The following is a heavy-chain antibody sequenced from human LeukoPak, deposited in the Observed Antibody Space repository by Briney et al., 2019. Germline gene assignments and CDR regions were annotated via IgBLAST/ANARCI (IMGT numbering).Heavy chain of an antibody. Sequence: KASETLSLTCTVSGYSISSGYYWGWIRQPPGKGLEWTGSIDHSGSTYYNPSLKSRVTISVDTSKNQFSLKVNSVTAADTAVYYCARVYSSGWYLDAFDIWGQGTLVTVSS. V-gene: IGHV4-38-2*02. CDR1: GYSISSGYY. D-gene: IGHD6-19*01. J-gene: IGHJ3*02. CDR2: IDHSGST. CDR3: ARVYSSGWYLDAFDI.